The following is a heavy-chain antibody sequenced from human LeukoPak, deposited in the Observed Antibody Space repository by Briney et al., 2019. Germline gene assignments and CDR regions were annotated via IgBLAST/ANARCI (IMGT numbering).Heavy chain of an antibody. D-gene: IGHD1-26*01. Sequence: PGGSLRLSCAASGFTFSSYGMHWVRQAPGKGLEWVAVISYDGSNKYYADSVKGRFTISRDNSKNTLYLQMNSLRAEDTAVYYCAKQSGSYAYFDYWGQGILVTVSS. V-gene: IGHV3-30*18. CDR3: AKQSGSYAYFDY. J-gene: IGHJ4*02. CDR1: GFTFSSYG. CDR2: ISYDGSNK.